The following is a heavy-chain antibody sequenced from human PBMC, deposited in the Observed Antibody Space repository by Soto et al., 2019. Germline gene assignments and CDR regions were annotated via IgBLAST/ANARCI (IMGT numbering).Heavy chain of an antibody. CDR2: INHSGST. CDR3: AGGQPGIAVAGPLNWFDP. D-gene: IGHD6-19*01. CDR1: GGSFSGYY. Sequence: PSETLSLTCAVYGGSFSGYYWSWIRQPPGKGLEWIGEINHSGSTNYNPSLKSRVTISVDTSKNQFSLKLSSVTAADTAVYYCAGGQPGIAVAGPLNWFDPWGQGTLVTVSS. V-gene: IGHV4-34*01. J-gene: IGHJ5*02.